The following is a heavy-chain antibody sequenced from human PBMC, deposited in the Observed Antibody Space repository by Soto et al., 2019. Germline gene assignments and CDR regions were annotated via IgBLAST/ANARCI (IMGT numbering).Heavy chain of an antibody. CDR2: ISPYNGDT. V-gene: IGHV1-18*01. D-gene: IGHD5-12*01. CDR1: GYTFTRSG. Sequence: QVQLVQSGAEVKKPGASVKVSCKASGYTFTRSGISWVRQAPGQGLEWMGGISPYNGDTNYAQTFQGRVTMTTDTSTSTVHMEVRSLSSDDTAVYYCAREGVAPYYYYGMDVWGQGTPVTVSS. CDR3: AREGVAPYYYYGMDV. J-gene: IGHJ6*02.